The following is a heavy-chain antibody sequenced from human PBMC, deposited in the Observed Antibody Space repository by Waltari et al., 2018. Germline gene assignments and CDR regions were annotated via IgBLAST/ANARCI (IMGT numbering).Heavy chain of an antibody. D-gene: IGHD3-9*01. J-gene: IGHJ5*02. Sequence: EVQLVQSGAEVKKPGESLKISCKASGYIFTSYWIGWVRQRPGKGLEWIGIIVPYPGDSDIRYSPSFQGRVTISADKSVTTVYLHWSSLEASDTAIYYCVRGLLGGYERGWFDPWGQGTLVTVSS. CDR1: GYIFTSYW. CDR2: IVPYPGDSDI. CDR3: VRGLLGGYERGWFDP. V-gene: IGHV5-51*01.